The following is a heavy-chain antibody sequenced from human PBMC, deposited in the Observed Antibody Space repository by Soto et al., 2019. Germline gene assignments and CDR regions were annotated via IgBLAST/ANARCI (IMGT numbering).Heavy chain of an antibody. CDR2: IIPILGIA. D-gene: IGHD2-2*01. CDR3: ARDPGVVVVPADP. J-gene: IGHJ5*02. V-gene: IGHV1-69*04. Sequence: SVKVSCKASVGTFSSYTISWVRQAPGQGLEWMGRIIPILGIANYAQKFQGRVTITADKSTSTAYMELSSLRSEDTAVYYCARDPGVVVVPADPWGQGTLVTVSS. CDR1: VGTFSSYT.